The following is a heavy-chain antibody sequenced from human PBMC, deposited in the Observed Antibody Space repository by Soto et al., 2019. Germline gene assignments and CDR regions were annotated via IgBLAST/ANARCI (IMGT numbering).Heavy chain of an antibody. J-gene: IGHJ4*02. Sequence: QVQLQQWGAGLLKPSETLSLTCAVYGGSFSGYYWSWIRQPPGKGLEWIGEINHSGSTNYNPSLRSRVSISVDTFKNQFSLQLSSVTAADTAVYYCGSPGYVDDWGQGTLVTVSS. CDR2: INHSGST. CDR1: GGSFSGYY. CDR3: GSPGYVDD. V-gene: IGHV4-34*01. D-gene: IGHD2-2*01.